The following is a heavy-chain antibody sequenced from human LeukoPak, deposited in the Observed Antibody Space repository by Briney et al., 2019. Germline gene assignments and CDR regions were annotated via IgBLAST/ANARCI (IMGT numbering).Heavy chain of an antibody. CDR3: VGDSSGYYPIFDY. V-gene: IGHV4-38-2*02. D-gene: IGHD3-22*01. Sequence: PETLSLTCTVSGYSISSGYYWGWIRQPPGKGLEWIGSMYDSGRTYYSPSLKSRVTISVDTSKNQFSLKLSSVTAADTAVYYCVGDSSGYYPIFDYWGQGTLVTVSS. J-gene: IGHJ4*02. CDR1: GYSISSGYY. CDR2: MYDSGRT.